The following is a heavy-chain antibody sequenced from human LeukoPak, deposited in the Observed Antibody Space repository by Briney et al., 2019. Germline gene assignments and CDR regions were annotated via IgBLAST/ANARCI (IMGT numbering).Heavy chain of an antibody. J-gene: IGHJ6*03. Sequence: ASVKVSCKASGYTFTSYDINWVRQATGLGLEWMGWMNPNSGNTGYAQKFQGRVTMTRNTSISTAYMELSSLRSEDTAVYYCARGIWFGELDYMDVWGKGTTVTISS. D-gene: IGHD3-10*01. CDR1: GYTFTSYD. CDR2: MNPNSGNT. V-gene: IGHV1-8*01. CDR3: ARGIWFGELDYMDV.